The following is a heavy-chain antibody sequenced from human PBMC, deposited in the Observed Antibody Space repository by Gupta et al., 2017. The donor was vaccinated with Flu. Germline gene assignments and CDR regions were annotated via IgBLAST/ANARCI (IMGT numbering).Heavy chain of an antibody. CDR1: YG. J-gene: IGHJ4*02. CDR2: IYADEYNR. D-gene: IGHD1-26*01. Sequence: YGMHWVRQAPGKGLEWLEGIYADEYNRNYAHTMMGRFTSSRDNSRSTVYMEVSSLRSEDTAVYYGAKGGDRNSGREKINYWGQGTLVTVSS. CDR3: AKGGDRNSGREKINY. V-gene: IGHV3-30*18.